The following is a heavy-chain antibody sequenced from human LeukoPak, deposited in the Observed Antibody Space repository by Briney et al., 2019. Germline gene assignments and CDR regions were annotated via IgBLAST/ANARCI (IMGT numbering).Heavy chain of an antibody. CDR2: IKQGGSEK. CDR1: GFTFSSHW. J-gene: IGHJ4*02. D-gene: IGHD6-19*01. Sequence: GGSLRLSCAASGFTFSSHWMSWVRQAPGRGLEWVANIKQGGSEKYYVDSVKGRFTISRDDAKNSLYLQMNSLRAEDTAVYYCARGVTQWLAYGNYFDYWGQGTLVTVSS. V-gene: IGHV3-7*01. CDR3: ARGVTQWLAYGNYFDY.